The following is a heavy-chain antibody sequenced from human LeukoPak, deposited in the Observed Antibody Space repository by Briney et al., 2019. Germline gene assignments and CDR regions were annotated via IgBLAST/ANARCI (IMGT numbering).Heavy chain of an antibody. J-gene: IGHJ4*02. V-gene: IGHV3-33*01. CDR1: GFTFSTYG. Sequence: PGRSLRLSCAASGFTFSTYGMHWGRQAPGKGLEWVAVIWYDGSNKDYADSVKGRFTISRDNSKNTLYLQMNSLRAEDTAVYYCARGYCSGGNCYYGYWGQGTLVTVSS. CDR3: ARGYCSGGNCYYGY. D-gene: IGHD2-15*01. CDR2: IWYDGSNK.